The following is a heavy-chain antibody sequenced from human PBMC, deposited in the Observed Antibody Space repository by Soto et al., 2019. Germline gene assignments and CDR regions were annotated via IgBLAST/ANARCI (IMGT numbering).Heavy chain of an antibody. CDR2: IHYRGNT. D-gene: IGHD2-15*01. J-gene: IGHJ5*01. CDR3: ARARVXXXXXXXX. Sequence: QVQLQESGPGLVKPSQTLSLTCTVSGVSITSGDYYWSCIRQPPGKGLECIGYIHYRGNTYYNPXXXXXAVISDXXXXXXXXXNLTSXXXXXXXXXXCARARVXXXXXXXXWG. CDR1: GVSITSGDYY. V-gene: IGHV4-30-4*01.